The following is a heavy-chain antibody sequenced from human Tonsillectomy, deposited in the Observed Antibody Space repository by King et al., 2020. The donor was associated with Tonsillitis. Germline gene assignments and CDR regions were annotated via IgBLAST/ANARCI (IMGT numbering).Heavy chain of an antibody. Sequence: VQLQESGPGLVKPSQTLSLTCTVSGGSISSGSYYWSWIRQPAGKGLEWIGRIYTSGSTNYNPSLKSRVTMSVDTSKNQFSLKLSSVTAADTAVYYCARRTRLYSSSSGDRSPFDYWGQGTLVTVSS. CDR1: GGSISSGSYY. V-gene: IGHV4-61*02. CDR2: IYTSGST. CDR3: ARRTRLYSSSSGDRSPFDY. D-gene: IGHD6-6*01. J-gene: IGHJ4*02.